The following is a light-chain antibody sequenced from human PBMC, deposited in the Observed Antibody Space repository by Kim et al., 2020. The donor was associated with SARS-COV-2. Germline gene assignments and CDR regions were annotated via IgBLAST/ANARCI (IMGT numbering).Light chain of an antibody. V-gene: IGKV1-6*01. CDR3: LQDYKYPWT. CDR2: AAS. J-gene: IGKJ1*01. CDR1: QDIEND. Sequence: ASVGDRVTFTCRSRQDIENDLSWYQQKPGQAPKLLIYAASSLQSGVPSRFSGSGSGTDFTLTISSLQPDDVATYYCLQDYKYPWTFGQGTKVDIK.